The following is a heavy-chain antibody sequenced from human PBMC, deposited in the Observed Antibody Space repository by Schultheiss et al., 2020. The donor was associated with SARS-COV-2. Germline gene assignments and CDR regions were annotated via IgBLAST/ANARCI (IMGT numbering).Heavy chain of an antibody. V-gene: IGHV3-30-3*01. Sequence: GGSLRLSCAASGFTFSSYAMHWVRQAPGKGLEWVAVISYDGSNKYYADSVKGRFTVSRDNAKNSLYLHMNSLRAEDTAVYYCAREGVTTGTTFLEQWGHGTLVTVSS. CDR1: GFTFSSYA. J-gene: IGHJ4*01. D-gene: IGHD4-11*01. CDR3: AREGVTTGTTFLEQ. CDR2: ISYDGSNK.